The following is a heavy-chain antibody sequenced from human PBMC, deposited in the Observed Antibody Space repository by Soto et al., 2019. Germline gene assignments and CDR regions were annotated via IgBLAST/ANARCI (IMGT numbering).Heavy chain of an antibody. J-gene: IGHJ5*02. V-gene: IGHV1-18*01. CDR3: ARRPVREQLVRGWFDP. CDR2: ISAYNGNT. CDR1: GDTFTSYG. Sequence: QVQLVQSGAEVKKPGASVQVSCKASGDTFTSYGISWVRQAPGQVREWMGWISAYNGNTNYAQKLQGRVTMTTDTSTRTAYMALRGLRSDDTAVYYCARRPVREQLVRGWFDPWGQGTLVTVSS. D-gene: IGHD6-13*01.